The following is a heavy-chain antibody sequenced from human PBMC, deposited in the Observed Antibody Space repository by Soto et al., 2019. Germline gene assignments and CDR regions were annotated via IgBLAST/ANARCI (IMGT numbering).Heavy chain of an antibody. CDR3: ARDRPDIVVVPAAITRRYGMDV. CDR1: GFTFTRHS. V-gene: IGHV3-48*02. J-gene: IGHJ6*02. D-gene: IGHD2-2*01. Sequence: GSLRLSCAASGFTFTRHSMNWVRQAAGKGLEWISYISSSSSTIYYADSVKGRFTISRDNAKNSLYLQMNSLRDEDTAVYYCARDRPDIVVVPAAITRRYGMDVWGQGTTVTVSS. CDR2: ISSSSSTI.